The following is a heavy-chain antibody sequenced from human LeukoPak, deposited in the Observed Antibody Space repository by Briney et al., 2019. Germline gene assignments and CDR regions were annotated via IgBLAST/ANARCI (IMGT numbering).Heavy chain of an antibody. J-gene: IGHJ4*02. Sequence: GRSLRLSCVASGFTFRSYGMHWVRQAPGKGLEWVAVISFDGSNKYYVDSVKGRFTISRDNSQNTFYLQMNSLRAEDTAVYYCAKEDSAWRHFDYWGQGTLVTVSS. V-gene: IGHV3-30*18. CDR2: ISFDGSNK. CDR3: AKEDSAWRHFDY. D-gene: IGHD6-19*01. CDR1: GFTFRSYG.